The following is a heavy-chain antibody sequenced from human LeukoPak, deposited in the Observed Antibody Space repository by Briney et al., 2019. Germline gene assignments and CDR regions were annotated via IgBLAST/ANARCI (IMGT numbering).Heavy chain of an antibody. D-gene: IGHD3-22*01. CDR3: ASPYYYDSSGPMNH. CDR1: GGFISSSSYY. J-gene: IGHJ5*02. CDR2: IYYSGSP. Sequence: SETLSLTCTVSGGFISSSSYYWGWIRQPPGKGLEWIGSIYYSGSPYYNPSLKSRVTISVDTSKNQFSLKLSSVTAADTAVYYCASPYYYDSSGPMNHWGQGTLVTVSS. V-gene: IGHV4-39*01.